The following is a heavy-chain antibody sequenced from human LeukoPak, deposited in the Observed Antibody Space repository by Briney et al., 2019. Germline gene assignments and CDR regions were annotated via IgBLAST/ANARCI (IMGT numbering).Heavy chain of an antibody. V-gene: IGHV4-59*01. Sequence: GSLRLSCAASGFTFSDYYMSWIRQAPGKGLEWIGYIYYSGSTNYNPSLKSRVTISVDTSKNQFSLKLSSVTAADTAVYYCARDPRTTVDYYYYGMDVWGKGTTVTVSS. CDR2: IYYSGST. J-gene: IGHJ6*04. CDR3: ARDPRTTVDYYYYGMDV. CDR1: GFTFSDYY. D-gene: IGHD4-23*01.